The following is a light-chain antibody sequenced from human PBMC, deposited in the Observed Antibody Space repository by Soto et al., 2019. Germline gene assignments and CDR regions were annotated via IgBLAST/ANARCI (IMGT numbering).Light chain of an antibody. Sequence: QSVLTQPPSASGTPGQRVTISCSGSSSNIGSNYVYWYQQLPGTAPKLLIYRNNQRPSGVPDRFSGSKSGTSASLAISGLRSEDEADYYCAVWPASLNGRGIFGGGTKLTVL. CDR3: AVWPASLNGRGI. V-gene: IGLV1-47*01. CDR2: RNN. J-gene: IGLJ2*01. CDR1: SSNIGSNY.